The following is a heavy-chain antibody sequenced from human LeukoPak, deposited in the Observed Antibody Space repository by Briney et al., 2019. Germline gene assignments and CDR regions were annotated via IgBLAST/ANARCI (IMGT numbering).Heavy chain of an antibody. CDR1: GFTISTYW. D-gene: IGHD6-13*01. V-gene: IGHV3-7*01. J-gene: IGHJ4*02. CDR2: IKQDGNEK. Sequence: GGSLRLSCAASGFTISTYWMSWVRQAPGRGLEWVANIKQDGNEKYYVDSVKGRFTISRDNAKNSLYLQMNSLRAEDTAVYYCARWHAAGLNFDSWGQGTLVTVSS. CDR3: ARWHAAGLNFDS.